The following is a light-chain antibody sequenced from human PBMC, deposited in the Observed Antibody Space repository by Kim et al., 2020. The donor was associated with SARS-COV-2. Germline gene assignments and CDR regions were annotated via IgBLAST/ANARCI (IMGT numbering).Light chain of an antibody. CDR3: QQSYSTPIT. J-gene: IGKJ5*01. CDR2: AAS. V-gene: IGKV1-39*01. CDR1: QSISNS. Sequence: DIQMTQSPSSLSASIGDRVTITCRASQSISNSLNWYQQKPGKAPKLLIYAASSLQSGVPSRFSGRGSGTDFTLTISSLQPEDFATYYCQQSYSTPITFGQGTRLEIK.